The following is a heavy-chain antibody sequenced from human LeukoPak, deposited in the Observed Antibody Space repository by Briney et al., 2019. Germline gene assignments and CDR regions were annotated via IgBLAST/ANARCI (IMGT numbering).Heavy chain of an antibody. V-gene: IGHV1-58*01. J-gene: IGHJ6*04. D-gene: IGHD2-15*01. Sequence: ASAKVSCKASGFTFTSSAVQWVRQARGQRLEWIGWIVVGSGNTNYTQKFQERVTITRDMSTSTAYMELSSLRSEDTAVYYCAAGAGYCSGGSCYLDYYYYGMDVWGKGTTVTVSS. CDR2: IVVGSGNT. CDR1: GFTFTSSA. CDR3: AAGAGYCSGGSCYLDYYYYGMDV.